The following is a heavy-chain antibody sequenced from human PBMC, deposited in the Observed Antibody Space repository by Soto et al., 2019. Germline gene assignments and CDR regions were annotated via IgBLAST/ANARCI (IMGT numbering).Heavy chain of an antibody. Sequence: VQLVECGGGLVKPGWSLRLSCAASGFTFSSYSMNWVRQAPGKGLEWVSSISSSSSYIYYADSVKGRFTISRDNAKNSLYLQMNSLRAEDTAVYYCARVGGQLVPGFDYWGQGTLVTVSS. CDR2: ISSSSSYI. J-gene: IGHJ4*02. CDR1: GFTFSSYS. CDR3: ARVGGQLVPGFDY. V-gene: IGHV3-21*01. D-gene: IGHD6-6*01.